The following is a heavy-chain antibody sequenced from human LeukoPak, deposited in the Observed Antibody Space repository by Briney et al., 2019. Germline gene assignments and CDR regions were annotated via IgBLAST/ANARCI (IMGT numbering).Heavy chain of an antibody. CDR2: IKEDGRDI. V-gene: IGHV3-7*01. CDR3: ARDRIAVAYFDY. D-gene: IGHD6-19*01. J-gene: IGHJ4*02. Sequence: PGGSLRLSCAASQFSISYDWMHWVRQAPGKGLEWVASIKEDGRDIHYLDSVKGRFTISRDNAKNSLYLQMNSLRAEDTAVYYCARDRIAVAYFDYWGQGTLVTVSS. CDR1: QFSISYDW.